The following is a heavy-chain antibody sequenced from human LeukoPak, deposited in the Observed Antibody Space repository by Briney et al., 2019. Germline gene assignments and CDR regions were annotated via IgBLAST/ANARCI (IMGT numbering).Heavy chain of an antibody. J-gene: IGHJ6*03. Sequence: GGSLRLSCEVSVFTFSRHWMSWVRQAPGKGLEWVANMKEDGSEKYYVDSVKGRFTISRDNAKNSLYLQMNSLRVEDTAVYYCARGRYMDVWGKGTTVTVSS. CDR1: VFTFSRHW. CDR3: ARGRYMDV. CDR2: MKEDGSEK. V-gene: IGHV3-7*01.